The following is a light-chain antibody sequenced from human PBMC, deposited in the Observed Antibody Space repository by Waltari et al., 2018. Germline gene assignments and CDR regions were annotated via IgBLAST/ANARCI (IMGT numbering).Light chain of an antibody. CDR3: QQYNNWPPMT. J-gene: IGKJ5*01. CDR1: QSVSSN. Sequence: IVMTQSPATLSVSPGERATLSCRASQSVSSNLAWYQQKPGQAPRLLIYGASTRATGSPARFSGRGSGTEFTLTISSLQSEDLALYYCQQYNNWPPMTFGQGTRLEIK. V-gene: IGKV3-15*01. CDR2: GAS.